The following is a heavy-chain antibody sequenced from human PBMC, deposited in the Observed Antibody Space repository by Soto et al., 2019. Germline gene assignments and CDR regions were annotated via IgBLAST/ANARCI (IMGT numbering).Heavy chain of an antibody. CDR2: VSSGGSTK. Sequence: QVQVVESGGGLVKPGGSLRLSCAASGFTFSDFYMSWFRRRPGKGLEWVSFVSSGGSTKFYADSVEGRFTISRDNAKNVMFLQMDNLRVDDTALYYCAKANTDFYSYSYNGMDVWGQGTTVTVSS. V-gene: IGHV3-11*01. CDR3: AKANTDFYSYSYNGMDV. D-gene: IGHD2-21*01. CDR1: GFTFSDFY. J-gene: IGHJ6*02.